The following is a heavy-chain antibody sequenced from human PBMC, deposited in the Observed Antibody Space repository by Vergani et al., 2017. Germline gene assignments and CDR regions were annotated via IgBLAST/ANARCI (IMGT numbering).Heavy chain of an antibody. CDR1: GFTFSSYG. V-gene: IGHV3-30*02. CDR3: ARDGGRSHGYYYYGMDV. J-gene: IGHJ6*02. Sequence: QVQLVESGGGVVQPGGSLRLSCAASGFTFSSYGMHWVRQAPGKGLEWVAFIRYDGSNKYYADSVKGRFTISRDNSKNTLYLQMNSLRAEDTAVYYCARDGGRSHGYYYYGMDVWGQGTTVTVSS. CDR2: IRYDGSNK. D-gene: IGHD3-3*01.